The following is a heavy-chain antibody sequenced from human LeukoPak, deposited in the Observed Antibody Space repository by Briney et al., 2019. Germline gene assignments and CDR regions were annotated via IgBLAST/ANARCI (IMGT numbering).Heavy chain of an antibody. CDR2: MNPNSGNT. J-gene: IGHJ4*01. CDR3: ARGRHDSSGSTEGGDY. V-gene: IGHV1-8*02. CDR1: GYTFTSYG. D-gene: IGHD3-22*01. Sequence: GASVKVSCKASGYTFTSYGINWVRQATGQGLEWMGWMNPNSGNTSYAQNFQGRVTMTRNTATRTAYMELSSLRAEDTAVYYCARGRHDSSGSTEGGDYWGQGTLVTVSS.